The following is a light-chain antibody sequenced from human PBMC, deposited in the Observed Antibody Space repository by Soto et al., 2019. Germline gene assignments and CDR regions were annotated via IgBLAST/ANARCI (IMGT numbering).Light chain of an antibody. CDR3: QQYGSSPQYT. V-gene: IGKV3-20*01. CDR1: QSVSSSY. J-gene: IGKJ2*01. CDR2: GAC. Sequence: EIVLTQSPGTLSLSPGERATLSCRASQSVSSSYLAWYQQKPGQAPRLLIYGACSRATGIPDRFSGSGSGTDFTLTIIRLEPEDFAVYYFQQYGSSPQYTFGQGTKLEIK.